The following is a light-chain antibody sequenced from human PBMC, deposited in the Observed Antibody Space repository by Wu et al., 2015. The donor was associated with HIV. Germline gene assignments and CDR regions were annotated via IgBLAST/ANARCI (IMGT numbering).Light chain of an antibody. J-gene: IGKJ2*01. CDR3: QQYGSSPYT. CDR2: ETS. Sequence: EIVLTQSPAALSISPGERATLSCRASRSVSSAVAWYQQKPGQAPRLLIYETSNRATGIPARFTGGGSGTDYSLTISSLEPEDFAVYYCQQYGSSPYTFGQGTKLEIK. CDR1: RSVSSA. V-gene: IGKV3-11*01.